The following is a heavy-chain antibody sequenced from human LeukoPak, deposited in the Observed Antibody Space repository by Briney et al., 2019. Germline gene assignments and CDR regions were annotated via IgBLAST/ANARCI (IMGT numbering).Heavy chain of an antibody. CDR3: AREEFDY. J-gene: IGHJ4*02. Sequence: GGSLRLSCAASGFTSSSYWMHWVRQASGKGLVWVSRNNSDGSSTTYADSVKGRFTISRDNAKNSLYLQMNSLRAEDTALYYCAREEFDYWGQGTLVTVSS. V-gene: IGHV3-74*01. CDR2: NNSDGSST. CDR1: GFTSSSYW.